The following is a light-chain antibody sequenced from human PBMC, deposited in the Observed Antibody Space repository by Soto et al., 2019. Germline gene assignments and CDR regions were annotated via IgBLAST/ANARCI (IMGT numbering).Light chain of an antibody. V-gene: IGLV1-40*01. J-gene: IGLJ3*02. Sequence: QSVSTQPPSVSGAPGQRVTLSCTGSISNIGAGYGVHWYQQLPGRAPKLLVYDNTKRHSGVPDRFSGSKSGTSASLAITRLQADDEADYYCQSYDRSLSGSVFGGGTKLTVL. CDR1: ISNIGAGYG. CDR2: DNT. CDR3: QSYDRSLSGSV.